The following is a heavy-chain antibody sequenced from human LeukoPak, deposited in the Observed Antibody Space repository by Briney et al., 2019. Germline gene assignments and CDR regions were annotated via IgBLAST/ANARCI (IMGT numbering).Heavy chain of an antibody. V-gene: IGHV4-34*01. J-gene: IGHJ5*02. CDR2: INHSGST. Sequence: GSLRLSCAASGFTFSSYAMNWARQPPGKGLEWIGEINHSGSTNYNPSLKSRVTISVDTSKNQFSLKLSSVTAADTAVYYCARILGSGSYYNAYNWFDPWGQGTLVTVSS. D-gene: IGHD3-10*02. CDR3: ARILGSGSYYNAYNWFDP. CDR1: GFTFSSYA.